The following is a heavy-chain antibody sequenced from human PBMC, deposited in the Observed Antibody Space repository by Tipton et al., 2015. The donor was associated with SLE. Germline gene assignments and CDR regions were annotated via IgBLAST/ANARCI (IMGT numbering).Heavy chain of an antibody. CDR1: GGSISTYY. J-gene: IGHJ3*02. Sequence: TLSLTCTVSGGSISTYYWSWIRQPPVKGLGWIGYIYYSGSTNYNPSLKSRVTISVDTSKNQFSLKLSSVTAADTAVYHCARSRTGSDAFDMWGQGTMVTVSS. V-gene: IGHV4-59*12. D-gene: IGHD1-1*01. CDR2: IYYSGST. CDR3: ARSRTGSDAFDM.